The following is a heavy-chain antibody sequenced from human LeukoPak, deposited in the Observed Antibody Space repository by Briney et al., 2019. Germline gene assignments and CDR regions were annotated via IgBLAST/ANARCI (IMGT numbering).Heavy chain of an antibody. CDR3: ARAVVAYYYYYMDV. D-gene: IGHD2-2*01. Sequence: GGSLRLSCAASGFTFSSYAMHWVRQAPGKGLEWVAVISYDGSNKYYADSVKGRFTISRDNSKNTLYLQMNSLRAEDTAVYYCARAVVAYYYYYMDVWGKGTTVTVSS. CDR2: ISYDGSNK. V-gene: IGHV3-30*01. J-gene: IGHJ6*03. CDR1: GFTFSSYA.